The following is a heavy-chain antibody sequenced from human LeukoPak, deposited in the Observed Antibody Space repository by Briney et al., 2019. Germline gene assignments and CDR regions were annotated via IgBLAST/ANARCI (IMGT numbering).Heavy chain of an antibody. CDR1: GGTFSSYA. J-gene: IGHJ5*02. V-gene: IGHV1-69*04. CDR3: ASAAAGASDWFDP. D-gene: IGHD6-13*01. Sequence: ASVKVSCKASGGTFSSYAISWVRQAPGQGLEWMGRIIPILGIANYAQKFQGRVTITADKSTSTAYMELSSLRSEDTAVYYCASAAAGASDWFDPWGQGTLVTVSS. CDR2: IIPILGIA.